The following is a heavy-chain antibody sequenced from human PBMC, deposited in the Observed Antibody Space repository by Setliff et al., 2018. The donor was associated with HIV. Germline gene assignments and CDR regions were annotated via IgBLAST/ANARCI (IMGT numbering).Heavy chain of an antibody. CDR3: TRGTAVADTNTQPFKY. D-gene: IGHD6-19*01. CDR2: INPKSGDT. V-gene: IGHV1-2*02. CDR1: GYTFTGYY. Sequence: GASVKVSCKASGYTFTGYYMHWVRQAPGQGLEWMGWINPKSGDTKYGQSFQGRVTMTRDTSISTAYMNLSGLRSNDTAVYYCTRGTAVADTNTQPFKYWGQGALVTVSS. J-gene: IGHJ4*02.